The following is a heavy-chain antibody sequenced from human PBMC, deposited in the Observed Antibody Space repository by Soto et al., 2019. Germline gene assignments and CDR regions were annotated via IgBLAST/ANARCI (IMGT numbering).Heavy chain of an antibody. V-gene: IGHV3-7*01. D-gene: IGHD1-26*01. CDR1: GFTFSSYW. CDR3: ARVVGATQMDFDY. J-gene: IGHJ4*02. Sequence: GGSLRLSCAASGFTFSSYWMTWVRQAPGKGLEWVANIKQDGSEKYYVDSVRGRFTMSRDNAKNSLYLQMNSPRAEDTAVYYCARVVGATQMDFDYWGQGTLVTVS. CDR2: IKQDGSEK.